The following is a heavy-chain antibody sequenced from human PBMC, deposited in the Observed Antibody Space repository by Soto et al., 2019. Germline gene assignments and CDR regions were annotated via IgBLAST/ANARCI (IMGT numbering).Heavy chain of an antibody. V-gene: IGHV4-39*01. D-gene: IGHD3-3*01. CDR2: IYYSGST. J-gene: IGHJ5*02. CDR1: GGSISSISYY. CDR3: ARHGALRFLEWYNWFDP. Sequence: SETLSLTCTVSGGSISSISYYWGWIRQPPGKGLEWIGSIYYSGSTYYNPSLKSRVTISVDTSKNQFSLKLSSVTAADTAVYYCARHGALRFLEWYNWFDPWGQGTLVTVSS.